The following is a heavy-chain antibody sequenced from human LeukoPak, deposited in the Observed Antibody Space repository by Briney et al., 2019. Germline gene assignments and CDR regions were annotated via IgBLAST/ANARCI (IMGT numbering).Heavy chain of an antibody. V-gene: IGHV3-53*01. D-gene: IGHD1-26*01. Sequence: PGGSLRLSCAASGFTVSRNYMNWVRQAPGKGLEWVSVIYSGGITYYADSVKGRFTISRDNSKNKLYLQMNTLRAEDTAVYYCARGVEYSGSYYHAFDIWGQGTLVTVSS. CDR2: IYSGGIT. CDR1: GFTVSRNY. CDR3: ARGVEYSGSYYHAFDI. J-gene: IGHJ3*02.